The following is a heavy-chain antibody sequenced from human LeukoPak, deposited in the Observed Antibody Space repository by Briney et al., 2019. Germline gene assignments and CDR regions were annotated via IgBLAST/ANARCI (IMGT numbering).Heavy chain of an antibody. D-gene: IGHD6-13*01. Sequence: GGSLRLSCAASGFTFSSYDMHWVRQAPGKGLEWGADIWYDGSNKYCADSVKARFTISRDNSNNTLYLQMNSLRAEDTAVYYCARELLIAAARPYGGWGQGTLVTVSS. V-gene: IGHV3-33*01. CDR2: IWYDGSNK. CDR3: ARELLIAAARPYGG. CDR1: GFTFSSYD. J-gene: IGHJ4*02.